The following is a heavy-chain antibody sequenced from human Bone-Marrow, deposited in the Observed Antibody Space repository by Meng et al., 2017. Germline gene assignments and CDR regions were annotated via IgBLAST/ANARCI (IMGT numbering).Heavy chain of an antibody. CDR1: GYTFTGYY. CDR3: ARTRRSGGVVPAAMDY. Sequence: GESLKISCKASGYTFTGYYMHWVRQAPGQGLEWMGWINPNSGGTNYAQKFQGRVTMTRDTSISTAYMELSRLRSDDTAVYYCARTRRSGGVVPAAMDYWGQGTLVTVS. D-gene: IGHD2-2*01. J-gene: IGHJ4*02. CDR2: INPNSGGT. V-gene: IGHV1-2*02.